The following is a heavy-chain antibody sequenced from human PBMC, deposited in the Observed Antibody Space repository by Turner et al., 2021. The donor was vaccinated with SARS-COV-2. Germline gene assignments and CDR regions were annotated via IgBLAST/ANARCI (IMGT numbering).Heavy chain of an antibody. CDR3: ARGLGGNYYYMDV. J-gene: IGHJ6*03. Sequence: QVQLVESGGGVVQPGRSLRLSGAASGFTFSSYGMHWVRQAPGKGLGWVAVISYNGSNKYYTDSLKGPFTISRDNSKNTLYLKMNSLRTEDTAVYYCARGLGGNYYYMDVWGKGTTVTVSS. D-gene: IGHD3-16*01. V-gene: IGHV3-30*03. CDR2: ISYNGSNK. CDR1: GFTFSSYG.